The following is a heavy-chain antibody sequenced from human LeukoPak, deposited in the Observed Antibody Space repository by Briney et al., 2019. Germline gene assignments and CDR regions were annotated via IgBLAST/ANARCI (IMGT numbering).Heavy chain of an antibody. D-gene: IGHD4/OR15-4a*01. J-gene: IGHJ4*02. CDR1: GFTLDDYA. V-gene: IGHV3-43*01. CDR2: ISWDGQTT. Sequence: GGSLRLSCAASGFTLDDYAMHWVRQAPGKGLEWVALISWDGQTTYYADSVRGRFTISRDNSKNSLYLQMNSLTTEDTAFYYCARDTDYGWATNYFDSWGQGTLVSVSS. CDR3: ARDTDYGWATNYFDS.